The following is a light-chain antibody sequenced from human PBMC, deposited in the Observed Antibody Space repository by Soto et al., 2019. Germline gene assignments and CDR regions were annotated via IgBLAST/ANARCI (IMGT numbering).Light chain of an antibody. CDR3: QQRSNWPPEYT. V-gene: IGKV3-11*01. CDR1: QSVSNS. J-gene: IGKJ2*01. Sequence: EIVLTQSPATLSLSPGERATLSCRASQSVSNSLAWYQQKPGQAPRLLIYDAFTRATGIPARFSGSGSGTDFTLTISSLEPEDFALYYCQQRSNWPPEYTFGQGTKLEI. CDR2: DAF.